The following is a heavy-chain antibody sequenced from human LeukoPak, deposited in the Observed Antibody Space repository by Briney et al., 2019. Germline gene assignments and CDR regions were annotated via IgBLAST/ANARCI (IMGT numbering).Heavy chain of an antibody. CDR3: ARLDIVVVPAAIGSPDY. Sequence: GESLKISCKGSGYSFTSYWIGWVRQMPGKGLEWMGIIYPGDSDTRYSPSFQGQVTISADKSISTAYLQWSSLKASDTAMYYCARLDIVVVPAAIGSPDYWGQGALVTVSS. J-gene: IGHJ4*02. CDR1: GYSFTSYW. D-gene: IGHD2-2*01. V-gene: IGHV5-51*01. CDR2: IYPGDSDT.